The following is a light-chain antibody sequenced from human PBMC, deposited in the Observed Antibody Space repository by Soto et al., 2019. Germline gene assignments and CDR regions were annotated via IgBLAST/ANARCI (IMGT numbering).Light chain of an antibody. CDR1: SSDVGGYDY. CDR3: ISYASINTYV. J-gene: IGLJ1*01. V-gene: IGLV2-14*01. CDR2: DVT. Sequence: QSALTQPASVSGSPGQSITISCTGTSSDVGGYDYVSWYQQHPGKAPKLMIYDVTNRPSGVSNRFSGSKSGNTASLTISGFQAEDEADYYCISYASINTYVFGTGTKLTVL.